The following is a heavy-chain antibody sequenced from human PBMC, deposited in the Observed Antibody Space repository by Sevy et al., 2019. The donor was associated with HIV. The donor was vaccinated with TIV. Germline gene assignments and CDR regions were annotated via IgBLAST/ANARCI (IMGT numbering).Heavy chain of an antibody. J-gene: IGHJ4*02. Sequence: GGCLRLSCAASGFTFTTYWMTWVRQAPGKGLEWVANINQDGSKINYVDSVKGRFIISRDNAKKSLYVQMNSLRADDTAVYYWARVGIFEKSESQYRFMDYWGQGTLVTVSS. CDR2: INQDGSKI. CDR3: ARVGIFEKSESQYRFMDY. CDR1: GFTFTTYW. D-gene: IGHD6-6*01. V-gene: IGHV3-7*01.